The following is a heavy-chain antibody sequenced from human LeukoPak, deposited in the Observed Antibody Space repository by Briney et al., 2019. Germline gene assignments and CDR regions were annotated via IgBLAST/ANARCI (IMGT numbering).Heavy chain of an antibody. CDR2: IYYSGST. CDR3: ARERLGYSYGYPDAFDI. J-gene: IGHJ3*02. Sequence: PSETLSLTCTVSGVSISSYYWSWIRQPPGKGLEWIGYIYYSGSTNYNPSLKSRVTISVDTSKNQFSLKLSSVTAADTAVYYCARERLGYSYGYPDAFDIWGQGTMVAVSS. V-gene: IGHV4-59*01. CDR1: GVSISSYY. D-gene: IGHD5-18*01.